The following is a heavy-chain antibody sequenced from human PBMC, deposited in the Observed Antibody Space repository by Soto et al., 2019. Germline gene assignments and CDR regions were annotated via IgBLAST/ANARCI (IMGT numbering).Heavy chain of an antibody. CDR1: GFSFRTTW. V-gene: IGHV3-15*05. J-gene: IGHJ4*02. CDR3: STGSPFRGSVFDY. CDR2: IKSKSAGETT. D-gene: IGHD1-26*01. Sequence: EVQLVESGGGLVKPGGSLRLSCAASGFSFRTTWMAWVRQAPGKGLEWVGRIKSKSAGETTDYADPVKGRFTISRDDSKDTLYLHMDSLETGVTAVYYCSTGSPFRGSVFDYWGQGTLVTVSS.